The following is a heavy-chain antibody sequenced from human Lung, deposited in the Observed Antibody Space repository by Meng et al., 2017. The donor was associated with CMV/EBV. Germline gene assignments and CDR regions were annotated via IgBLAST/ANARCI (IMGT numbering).Heavy chain of an antibody. J-gene: IGHJ4*02. CDR3: ARDDNRGPDY. V-gene: IGHV1-2*02. CDR1: GYTFTGHF. Sequence: ASVKVSCKASGYTFTGHFMHWVRQARGQGLEWMGWIQPNTGVTNYARNFQGRVTMTRDTSISTVYMELGGLRSDDPAMYYCARDDNRGPDYWGQGTLVTVSS. D-gene: IGHD1-14*01. CDR2: IQPNTGVT.